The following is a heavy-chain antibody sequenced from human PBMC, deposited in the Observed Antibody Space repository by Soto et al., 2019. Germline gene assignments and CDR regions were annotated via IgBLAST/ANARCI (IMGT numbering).Heavy chain of an antibody. CDR3: ARDGGGPLRSYGMDV. CDR1: GYTFTGYY. Sequence: QVQLVQSGAEVKKPGASVKVSCKASGYTFTGYYMHWVRQAPGQGLEWMGWINPNSGGTNYAQKFQGWVTMTRDTSISSAYMELSRLRSDDTAVYYCARDGGGPLRSYGMDVWGQGTTVTVSS. J-gene: IGHJ6*02. CDR2: INPNSGGT. V-gene: IGHV1-2*04. D-gene: IGHD3-16*01.